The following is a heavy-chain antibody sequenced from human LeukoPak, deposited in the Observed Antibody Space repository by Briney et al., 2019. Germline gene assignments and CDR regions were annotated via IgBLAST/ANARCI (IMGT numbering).Heavy chain of an antibody. Sequence: NPGGSLRLSCAASGFIVTNTYMSWVRQAPGKGLEWVSVIYSCGDTFYTDSVKGRFTISRDDSSNTLSLQMSSLRAEDTAVYYCPRRQRGSGLDYWGLGTLATV. CDR3: PRRQRGSGLDY. J-gene: IGHJ4*02. CDR2: IYSCGDT. D-gene: IGHD3-10*01. CDR1: GFIVTNTY. V-gene: IGHV3-53*01.